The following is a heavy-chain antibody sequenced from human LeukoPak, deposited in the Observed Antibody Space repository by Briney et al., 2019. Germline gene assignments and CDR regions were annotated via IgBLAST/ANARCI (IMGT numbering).Heavy chain of an antibody. D-gene: IGHD2-8*01. CDR1: GFTFSSYG. Sequence: PGGSLRLSCAASGFTFSSYGMHWVRQAPGKGLEWVAVIWYDGSNKYYADSVKGRFTISRDNSKNTLYLQMNSLRAEDTAVYYCAKMVREFYTISYYFDYWGQGTLATVSS. CDR2: IWYDGSNK. CDR3: AKMVREFYTISYYFDY. V-gene: IGHV3-33*06. J-gene: IGHJ4*02.